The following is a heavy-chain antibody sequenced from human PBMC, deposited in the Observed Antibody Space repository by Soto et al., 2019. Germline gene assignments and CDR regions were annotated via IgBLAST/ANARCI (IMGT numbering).Heavy chain of an antibody. CDR3: TTDLPPIVVVPAAIVYGMDV. V-gene: IGHV3-15*01. CDR1: GFTFSNAW. Sequence: LRLSCAASGFTFSNAWMSWVRQAPGKGLEWVGRIKSKTDGGTTDYAAPVKGRFTISRDDSKNTLYLQMNSLKTEDTAVYYCTTDLPPIVVVPAAIVYGMDVWGQGTTVTVSS. D-gene: IGHD2-2*01. CDR2: IKSKTDGGTT. J-gene: IGHJ6*02.